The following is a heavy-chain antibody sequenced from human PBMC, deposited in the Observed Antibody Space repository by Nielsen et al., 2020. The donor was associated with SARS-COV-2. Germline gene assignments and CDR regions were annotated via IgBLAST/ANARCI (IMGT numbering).Heavy chain of an antibody. CDR2: IWYDGSNK. CDR3: ARHTPLGYCSSTSCSALGH. Sequence: GESLKISCAASGFTFSNYGMHWVRQAPGKGLEWVAVIWYDGSNKYYADSVKGRFTISRDNSKNTLYLQMNSLRAEDTAVYYCARHTPLGYCSSTSCSALGHWGQGTLVTVSS. D-gene: IGHD2-2*01. J-gene: IGHJ4*02. CDR1: GFTFSNYG. V-gene: IGHV3-33*01.